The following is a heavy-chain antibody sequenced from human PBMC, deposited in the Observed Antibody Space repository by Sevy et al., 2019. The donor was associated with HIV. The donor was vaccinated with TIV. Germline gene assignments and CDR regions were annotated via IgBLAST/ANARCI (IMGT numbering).Heavy chain of an antibody. V-gene: IGHV4-39*02. CDR3: VSPLLYWLY. Sequence: SETLSLTCTVSGGSISSSGYYWGWIRRPPGEGLGWIGSISYAGNTYYNPSLKSRATISVDTSNNHFSLKLTSMTAADTAVYYCVSPLLYWLYWGQGILVTVSS. D-gene: IGHD2-8*02. J-gene: IGHJ4*02. CDR1: GGSISSSGYY. CDR2: ISYAGNT.